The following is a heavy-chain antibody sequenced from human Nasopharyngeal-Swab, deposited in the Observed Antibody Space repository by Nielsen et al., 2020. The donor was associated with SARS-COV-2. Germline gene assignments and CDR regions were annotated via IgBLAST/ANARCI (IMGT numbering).Heavy chain of an antibody. D-gene: IGHD4-11*01. J-gene: IGHJ4*02. V-gene: IGHV3-74*01. CDR1: GFTFSSYW. CDR2: INGDGSST. CDR3: ARGGLYSNYLFDY. Sequence: GESLTISCAASGFTFSSYWMHWVRQAPGKGLVWVSRINGDGSSTTYADSVMGRFTISSDNAKNMLYLQLNSLRAEDTAVYYCARGGLYSNYLFDYWGQGTLVTVSS.